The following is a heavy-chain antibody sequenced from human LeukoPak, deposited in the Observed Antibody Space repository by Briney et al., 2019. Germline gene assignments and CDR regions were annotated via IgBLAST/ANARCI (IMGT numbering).Heavy chain of an antibody. CDR3: ARDHLSSWFDP. V-gene: IGHV4-31*03. D-gene: IGHD2/OR15-2a*01. Sequence: SETLSLTCTVSGGSISSGGYYWSWIRQHPGKGLEWIGYIYYSGSTYHNPSLKSRVTISVDTSKNQFSLKLSSVTAADTAVYYCARDHLSSWFDPWGQGTLVTVSS. J-gene: IGHJ5*02. CDR2: IYYSGST. CDR1: GGSISSGGYY.